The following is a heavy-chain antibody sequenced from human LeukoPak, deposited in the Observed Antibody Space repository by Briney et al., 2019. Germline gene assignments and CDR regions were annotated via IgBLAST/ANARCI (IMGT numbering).Heavy chain of an antibody. CDR2: IHRRGNT. CDR1: DASINSGDFY. V-gene: IGHV4-30-4*08. J-gene: IGHJ4*01. CDR3: ARTPRKWDSNDYYYFDY. D-gene: IGHD4-11*01. Sequence: SQTLSLTCTISDASINSGDFYWAWIRQLPGKGLEWVGYIHRRGNTHHDPSLKSRVTMSVDTSQNQFSLKLTSVTAADTAEYYSARTPRKWDSNDYYYFDYWGPGTLVTVSP.